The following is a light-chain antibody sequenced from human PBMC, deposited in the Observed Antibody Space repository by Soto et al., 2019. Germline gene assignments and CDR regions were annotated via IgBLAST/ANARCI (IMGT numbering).Light chain of an antibody. J-gene: IGLJ2*01. CDR3: QTWGSGIGI. Sequence: QSVLTQSPSASASLGASVKLTCTLSSGHSSYAIAWHQQQPEKGPRFLMKLNSDGRHTKGDGVPDRFSGSSSGAERYLTISSLQSEDEADYYCQTWGSGIGIFGGGTKVTVL. CDR1: SGHSSYA. V-gene: IGLV4-69*01. CDR2: LNSDGRH.